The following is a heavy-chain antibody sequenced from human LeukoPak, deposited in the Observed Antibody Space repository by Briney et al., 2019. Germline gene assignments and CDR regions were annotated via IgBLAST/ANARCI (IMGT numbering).Heavy chain of an antibody. CDR2: ISYDGSNK. CDR3: ARVGYSSGWYGYFDL. Sequence: GGSLRLSCAASGFTFSSYAMHWVRQAPGKGLEWVAVISYDGSNKYYADSVKGRFTISRDNARNTLYLQMNSLRAEDTAVYYCARVGYSSGWYGYFDLWGRGTLVTDSS. J-gene: IGHJ2*01. CDR1: GFTFSSYA. D-gene: IGHD6-19*01. V-gene: IGHV3-30-3*01.